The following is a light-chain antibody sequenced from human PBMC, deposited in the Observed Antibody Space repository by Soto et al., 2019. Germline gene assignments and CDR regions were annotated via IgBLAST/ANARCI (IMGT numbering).Light chain of an antibody. Sequence: EIQMTQSPCSLSASVGDRVTITFRASQGISNYLACYQQKPGEVPKLLIYDXSTLQSGGPSRFSGSGSATEFTLTISSLQPYYFATYYCQQYKSDTWTFGQGTKVDIK. CDR2: DXS. J-gene: IGKJ1*01. CDR1: QGISNY. V-gene: IGKV1-27*01. CDR3: QQYKSDTWT.